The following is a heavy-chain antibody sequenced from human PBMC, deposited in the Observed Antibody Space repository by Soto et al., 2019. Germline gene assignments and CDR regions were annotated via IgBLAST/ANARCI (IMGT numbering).Heavy chain of an antibody. CDR2: SNQSGST. CDR1: GASFSGYF. J-gene: IGHJ4*02. D-gene: IGHD1-1*01. Sequence: SETLSLTRAVHGASFSGYFWSWIRQPPWKGLEWIGESNQSGSTNYNPPLKSRLTVSLDTSKTQFSLKLTAVTAADTAVYYCATYNNNWTTHYFDNWGQGPLVTVSS. CDR3: ATYNNNWTTHYFDN. V-gene: IGHV4-34*01.